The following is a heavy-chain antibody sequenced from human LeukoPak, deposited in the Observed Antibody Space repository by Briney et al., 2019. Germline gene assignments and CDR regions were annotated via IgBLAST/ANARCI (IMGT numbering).Heavy chain of an antibody. D-gene: IGHD3-22*01. V-gene: IGHV4-39*01. Sequence: SETLSLTCTVSGGSISSSSYYWGWIRQPPGKGLEWIGSIYYSGSTYYNPSLKSRVTISVDTSKNQSSLKLSSVTAADTAVYYCARHPRNPYDSSGYRYGGGAFDIWGQGTMVTVSS. CDR2: IYYSGST. CDR1: GGSISSSSYY. CDR3: ARHPRNPYDSSGYRYGGGAFDI. J-gene: IGHJ3*02.